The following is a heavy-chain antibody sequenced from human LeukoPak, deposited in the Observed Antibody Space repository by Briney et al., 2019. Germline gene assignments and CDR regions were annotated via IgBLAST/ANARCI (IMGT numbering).Heavy chain of an antibody. D-gene: IGHD2-8*01. Sequence: GGSLRLSCTASGFSVGGNYISWVRQAPGKGLEWVSIFYIDGSAFHAASVKGRFTMSRDISKNSVDLQMNSLRAEDTAVYFCARDRRRLRGQNGDGDAFDIWGQGTRVTVSS. CDR1: GFSVGGNY. CDR2: FYIDGSA. V-gene: IGHV3-53*01. J-gene: IGHJ3*02. CDR3: ARDRRRLRGQNGDGDAFDI.